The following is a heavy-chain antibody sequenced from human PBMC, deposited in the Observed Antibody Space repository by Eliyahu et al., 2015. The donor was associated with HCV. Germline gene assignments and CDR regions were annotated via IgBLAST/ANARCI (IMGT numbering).Heavy chain of an antibody. J-gene: IGHJ5*02. CDR2: ISGSGGST. V-gene: IGHV3-23*01. CDR3: AKDRGVYGDYLNWFDP. D-gene: IGHD4-17*01. CDR1: GFPFSXXA. Sequence: EVQLLESGGGLVQPGGSLRLSCAASGFPFSXXAMSWVRQAPGKGLGWVSAISGSGGSTYYADSVKGRFTISRDNSKNTLYLQMNSLRTEDTAVYYCAKDRGVYGDYLNWFDPWGQGTLVTVSS.